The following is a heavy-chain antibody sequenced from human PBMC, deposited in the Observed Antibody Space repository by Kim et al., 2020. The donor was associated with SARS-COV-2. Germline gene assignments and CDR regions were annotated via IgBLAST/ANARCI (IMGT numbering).Heavy chain of an antibody. CDR1: GFTFTGHY. CDR2: IKQDGSGK. Sequence: GGSLRLSCADSGFTFTGHYMTWVRQAPGKGLEWVANIKQDGSGKLYVDSVKERFTISRDNAKKSLYLQMKSLRAEDTAMYYCARNHWYYFDYWGQGTLVTVSS. D-gene: IGHD2-8*02. V-gene: IGHV3-7*05. CDR3: ARNHWYYFDY. J-gene: IGHJ4*02.